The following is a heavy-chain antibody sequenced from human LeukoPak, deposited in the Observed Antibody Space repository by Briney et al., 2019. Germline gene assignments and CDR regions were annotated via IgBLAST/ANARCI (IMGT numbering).Heavy chain of an antibody. CDR1: GGSISSSSYY. CDR3: ARLGDYRGFDY. V-gene: IGHV4-39*01. Sequence: PSETLSLTCTVSGGSISSSSYYWGWIRQPPGKGLEWIGSIYYSGSTYYNPSLKSRVTISVDTSKNQFSLKLSSVTAADTAVYYCARLGDYRGFDYWGQGTLVTVSS. CDR2: IYYSGST. D-gene: IGHD4-17*01. J-gene: IGHJ4*02.